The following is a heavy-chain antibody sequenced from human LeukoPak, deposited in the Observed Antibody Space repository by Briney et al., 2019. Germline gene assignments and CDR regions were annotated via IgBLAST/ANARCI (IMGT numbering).Heavy chain of an antibody. J-gene: IGHJ4*02. D-gene: IGHD3-10*01. V-gene: IGHV1-18*01. Sequence: ASVKVSCKASGYTFTSYGINWVRQAPGQGLEWLGWISAYNGNTNYAQKLQGRVTMTTDTSTSTAYMELRSLRSDDTAVYYCASTNMVRGVITSDYWGQGTLVTVSS. CDR2: ISAYNGNT. CDR3: ASTNMVRGVITSDY. CDR1: GYTFTSYG.